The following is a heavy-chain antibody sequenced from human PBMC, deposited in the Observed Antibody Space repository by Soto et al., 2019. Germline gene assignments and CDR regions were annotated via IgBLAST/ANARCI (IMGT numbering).Heavy chain of an antibody. J-gene: IGHJ4*02. Sequence: DVELVGSGGGLVQPGESLRLSCAAFGFTVSNNYMAWVRQAPGQGLEWVSVIHNDGATSYADSVKGRFTISRDNSKNTVSLEMDRLGAGDTGVYFCARGGDCGGDCYLDYWGLGALVTVSS. CDR3: ARGGDCGGDCYLDY. V-gene: IGHV3-66*01. CDR2: IHNDGAT. D-gene: IGHD2-21*01. CDR1: GFTVSNNY.